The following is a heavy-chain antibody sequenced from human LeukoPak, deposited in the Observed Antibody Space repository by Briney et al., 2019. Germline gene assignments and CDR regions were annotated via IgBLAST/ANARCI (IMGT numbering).Heavy chain of an antibody. CDR3: ARGSYRFGAVAVQDY. J-gene: IGHJ4*02. CDR1: GYTFTSYD. Sequence: ASVKVSCKASGYTFTSYDISWVRQAPGQGLEWMGWISAYNGNTNYAQKLQGRVTMTTDTSTSTAYMELRSLRSDDTAVYYCARGSYRFGAVAVQDYWGQGTLVTVSS. D-gene: IGHD6-19*01. CDR2: ISAYNGNT. V-gene: IGHV1-18*01.